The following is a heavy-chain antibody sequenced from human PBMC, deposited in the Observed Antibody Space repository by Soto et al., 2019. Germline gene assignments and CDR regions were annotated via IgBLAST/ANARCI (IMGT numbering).Heavy chain of an antibody. J-gene: IGHJ4*02. CDR1: GFTFKNYA. Sequence: GGSLRLSCAASGFTFKNYAMTWVRQAPGKGLEWVSSISGSGSSTYYADSVKGRFTISRDNSKNTLYLQMNSLRADDTAVYYCAKDRMPQLWSDYWGQGTLVTVSS. V-gene: IGHV3-23*01. CDR3: AKDRMPQLWSDY. D-gene: IGHD5-18*01. CDR2: ISGSGSST.